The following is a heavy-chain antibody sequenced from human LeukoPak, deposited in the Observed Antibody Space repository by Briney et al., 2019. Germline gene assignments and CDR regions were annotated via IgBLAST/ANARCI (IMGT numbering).Heavy chain of an antibody. D-gene: IGHD3-10*01. J-gene: IGHJ5*02. CDR3: ARDHSRTEGGISFWWFDP. V-gene: IGHV1-46*01. CDR2: INPTGTGA. CDR1: GYAFTSHW. Sequence: ASVKVSCRASGYAFTSHWMHWVRQAPGQGLEWMGVINPTGTGATYAQKFQGRATLTRDTSTSTAYMELSSLRSEDTAIYYCARDHSRTEGGISFWWFDPWGQGTLVTVSS.